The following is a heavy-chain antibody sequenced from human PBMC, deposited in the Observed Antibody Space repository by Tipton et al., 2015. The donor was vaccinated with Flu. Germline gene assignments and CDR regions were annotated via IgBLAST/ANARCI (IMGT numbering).Heavy chain of an antibody. CDR3: ARVRRDSSGYFADAFDI. V-gene: IGHV3-7*01. Sequence: SLRLSCAASGFTFSSYWMSWVRQAPGKGLEWVANIKQDGSEKYYVDSVKGRFTISRDNAKNSLYLQMNSLRAEDTAVYYCARVRRDSSGYFADAFDIWGQGTMVTVSS. D-gene: IGHD3-22*01. CDR2: IKQDGSEK. J-gene: IGHJ3*02. CDR1: GFTFSSYW.